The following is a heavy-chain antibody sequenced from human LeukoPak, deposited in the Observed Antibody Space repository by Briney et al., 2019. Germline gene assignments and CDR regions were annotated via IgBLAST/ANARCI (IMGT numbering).Heavy chain of an antibody. CDR1: GYTFTGYY. V-gene: IGHV1-2*02. Sequence: ASVKVSCKASGYTFTGYYMHWVRQAPGQGLEWMGWINPNSGGTNYAQKFQGRVTMTRDTPISTAYMELSRLRSDDTAVYYCARAERYCSGGGCVNMDVWGKGTTVTISS. J-gene: IGHJ6*04. CDR2: INPNSGGT. D-gene: IGHD2-15*01. CDR3: ARAERYCSGGGCVNMDV.